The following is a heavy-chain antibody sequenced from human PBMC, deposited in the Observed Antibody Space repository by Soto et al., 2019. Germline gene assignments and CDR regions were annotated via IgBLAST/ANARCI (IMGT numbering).Heavy chain of an antibody. D-gene: IGHD5-18*01. CDR2: IIPIFGTA. Sequence: QVQLVQSGAEVKKPWSSVKVSCKASVGTFSSYAISWVRQSPGQGLEWMGGIIPIFGTANYAQKFQGRVTITADKSTSTAYMELSSLGSEDTAVYYCATGGDSYGSGWFDPWGQGTLVTVSS. J-gene: IGHJ5*02. CDR3: ATGGDSYGSGWFDP. V-gene: IGHV1-69*06. CDR1: VGTFSSYA.